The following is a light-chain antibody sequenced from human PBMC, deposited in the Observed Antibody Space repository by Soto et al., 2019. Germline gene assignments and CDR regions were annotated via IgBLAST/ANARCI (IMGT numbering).Light chain of an antibody. CDR1: SSDIGFYNY. J-gene: IGLJ1*01. V-gene: IGLV2-14*01. CDR2: EVS. CDR3: SSYSSSTTPFV. Sequence: QSALTQPASVSGSPGQSITVSCTGTSSDIGFYNYVSWYQQHPGKAPKLIISEVSNRPSGVSYRFSGSKSGNTASLTISGLQAEDEADYSCSSYSSSTTPFVFGTGTKLTVL.